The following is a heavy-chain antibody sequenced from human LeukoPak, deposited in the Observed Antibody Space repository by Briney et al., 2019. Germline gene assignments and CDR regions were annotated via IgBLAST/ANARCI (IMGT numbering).Heavy chain of an antibody. Sequence: SETLSLTCTVSGGSISSGDYYWSWIRQPPGKGLEWIGYIYYSGSTYCNPSLKSRVTISVDTSKNQFSLKLSSVTAADTAVYYCARTEWSYFDYWGQGTLVTVSS. CDR3: ARTEWSYFDY. J-gene: IGHJ4*02. D-gene: IGHD2-8*01. CDR1: GGSISSGDYY. CDR2: IYYSGST. V-gene: IGHV4-30-4*01.